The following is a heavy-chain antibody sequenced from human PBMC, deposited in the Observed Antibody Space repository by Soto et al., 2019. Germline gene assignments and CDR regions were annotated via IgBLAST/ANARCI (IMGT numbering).Heavy chain of an antibody. CDR2: IDWDDDK. J-gene: IGHJ6*02. Sequence: SGPTLVNPTQTLTLTCTFSGFSLSTSGMCVSWIRQPPGKALEWLALIDWDDDKYYSTSLKTRLTISKDTSKNQVVLTMTNMDPVDTATYYCARMPDATRYYGMDVWGQGTTVTVSS. CDR3: ARMPDATRYYGMDV. V-gene: IGHV2-70*01. CDR1: GFSLSTSGMC.